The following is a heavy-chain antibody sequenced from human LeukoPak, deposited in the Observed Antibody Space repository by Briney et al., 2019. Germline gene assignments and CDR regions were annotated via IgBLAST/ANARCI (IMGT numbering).Heavy chain of an antibody. CDR3: ATQRIVGATLDY. D-gene: IGHD1-26*01. J-gene: IGHJ4*02. CDR2: FDPEDGET. Sequence: ASVQVSCKVSGYSLTELSMHWVRQAPGKGLEWMGGFDPEDGETIYAQKSQGRVTMTEDTSTDTAYMELSSLRSEDAAVYYCATQRIVGATLDYWGQGTLVTVSS. CDR1: GYSLTELS. V-gene: IGHV1-24*01.